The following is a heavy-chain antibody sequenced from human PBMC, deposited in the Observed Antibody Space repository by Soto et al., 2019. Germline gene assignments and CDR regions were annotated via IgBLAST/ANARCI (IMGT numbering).Heavy chain of an antibody. Sequence: PSETLSLTCTVSGGSISSSSYYWGWIRQPPGKGLEWIGSIYYSGSTYYNPSLKSRVTISVDTSKNQFSLKLSSVTAADTAVYYCARQTDTIFGVVIYYYYYGMDVWGQGTTVTVSS. CDR2: IYYSGST. D-gene: IGHD3-3*01. CDR3: ARQTDTIFGVVIYYYYYGMDV. J-gene: IGHJ6*02. V-gene: IGHV4-39*01. CDR1: GGSISSSSYY.